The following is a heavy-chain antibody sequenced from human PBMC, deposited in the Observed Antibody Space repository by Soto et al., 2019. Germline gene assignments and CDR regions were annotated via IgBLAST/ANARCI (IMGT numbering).Heavy chain of an antibody. CDR2: IYHSGST. V-gene: IGHV4-30-2*01. CDR1: GGSISSGGYS. J-gene: IGHJ4*02. CDR3: ARDRVGTMVRGVTSD. Sequence: QLQLQESGSGLVKPSQTLSLTCAVSGGSISSGGYSWSWIRQPPGQGLEWIGYIYHSGSTYYNPSLKSRVTISVNRSKNQFSLKLSSVTAADTAVYYCARDRVGTMVRGVTSDWGQGTLVTVSS. D-gene: IGHD3-10*01.